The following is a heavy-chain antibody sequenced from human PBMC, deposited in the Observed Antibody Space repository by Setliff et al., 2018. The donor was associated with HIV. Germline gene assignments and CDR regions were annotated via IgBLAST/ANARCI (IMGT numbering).Heavy chain of an antibody. CDR1: GYTFTDYF. Sequence: ASVKVSCKSSGYTFTDYFMHWVRQAPGQGLEWMGWINPNSGGTNYAQKFQGRVTMTRNTSISTAFMELSSLRSEDTAVYYCARGRSLVRGSGSPEYYYMDVWGKGTTVTVSS. V-gene: IGHV1-2*02. CDR2: INPNSGGT. J-gene: IGHJ6*03. D-gene: IGHD3-10*01. CDR3: ARGRSLVRGSGSPEYYYMDV.